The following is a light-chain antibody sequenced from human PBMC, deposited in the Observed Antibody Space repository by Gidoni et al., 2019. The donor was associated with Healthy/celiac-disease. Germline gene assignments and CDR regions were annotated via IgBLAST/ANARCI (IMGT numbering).Light chain of an antibody. V-gene: IGKV1-39*01. J-gene: IGKJ3*01. CDR3: RQSYSTPRFT. CDR2: AAS. CDR1: QSISSY. Sequence: DIQMTQSPSSLSASVGDRVTITCRASQSISSYLNWYQQKPGKAPKLLIYAASSLQSGVPSRFSGSGSATDFTLTISSLQPEDFATYYCRQSYSTPRFTFGPGTKVDIK.